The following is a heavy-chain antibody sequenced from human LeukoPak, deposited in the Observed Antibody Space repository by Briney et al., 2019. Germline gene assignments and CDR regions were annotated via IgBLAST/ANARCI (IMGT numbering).Heavy chain of an antibody. CDR2: INPNSGGT. J-gene: IGHJ4*02. V-gene: IGHV1-2*02. D-gene: IGHD3-16*01. CDR3: TTRGGDTLMRTEAFDY. Sequence: ASVKVSCKASGYTFTGYYMHWVRQAPGQGLEWMGWINPNSGGTNYAQMFQGRVTMTRDTSISTAYMELSRLRSDDTAVYYCTTRGGDTLMRTEAFDYWGLGTLVTVSS. CDR1: GYTFTGYY.